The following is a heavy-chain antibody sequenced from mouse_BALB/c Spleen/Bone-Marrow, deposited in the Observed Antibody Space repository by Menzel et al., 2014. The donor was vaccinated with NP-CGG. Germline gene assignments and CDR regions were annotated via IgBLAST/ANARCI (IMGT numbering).Heavy chain of an antibody. CDR2: INPDSSTI. D-gene: IGHD1-1*01. Sequence: EVQLQQSGGGLVQPGGSLKLSCAASGFDFSRYWMSWVRKAPGKGLEWIGEINPDSSTINYTPSLKDKFIISRDNAKNTLYLQMSKVRSEDTALYYCARLNYYGNLFVWGAGTTVTVSS. V-gene: IGHV4-1*02. CDR3: ARLNYYGNLFV. CDR1: GFDFSRYW. J-gene: IGHJ1*01.